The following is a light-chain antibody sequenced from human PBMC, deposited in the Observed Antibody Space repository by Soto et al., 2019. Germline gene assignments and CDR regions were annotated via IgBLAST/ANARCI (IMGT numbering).Light chain of an antibody. Sequence: EIVLTQSPATLSLSPGERATLSCRASQSVSSYLAWYQQKPGQAPRLLIYDASNRATGIPARFSGSGSGTDFTLPLSSLEPEDFAVYYCQQRSNWPLSYTFGQGTKLEIK. CDR1: QSVSSY. V-gene: IGKV3-11*01. CDR3: QQRSNWPLSYT. J-gene: IGKJ2*01. CDR2: DAS.